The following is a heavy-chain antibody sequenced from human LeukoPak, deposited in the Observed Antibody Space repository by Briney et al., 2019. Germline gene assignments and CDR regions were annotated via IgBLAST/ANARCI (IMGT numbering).Heavy chain of an antibody. D-gene: IGHD3-10*01. Sequence: ASVKVSFKASGYTFTSYDINWVRQATGQGLEWMGWMNPNSGNTGYAQKFQGRVTMTRNTSISTAYMELSSLRSEDTAVYYCASSYYYGSGSYFYMDVWGKGTTVTVSS. J-gene: IGHJ6*03. CDR2: MNPNSGNT. CDR1: GYTFTSYD. CDR3: ASSYYYGSGSYFYMDV. V-gene: IGHV1-8*01.